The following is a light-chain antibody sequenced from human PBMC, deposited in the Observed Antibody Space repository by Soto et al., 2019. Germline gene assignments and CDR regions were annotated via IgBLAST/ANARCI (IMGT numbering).Light chain of an antibody. Sequence: DIQLTQSPSFLSASVGDRVTITCRASQSISNYLAWYQQKPGKAPKLLIYAASTLQRGVSSRFSGSGSGTEFTLTISSLQPEDFATYYCQQLNSYPLTFGGGTKVDIK. CDR2: AAS. CDR1: QSISNY. CDR3: QQLNSYPLT. V-gene: IGKV1-9*01. J-gene: IGKJ4*01.